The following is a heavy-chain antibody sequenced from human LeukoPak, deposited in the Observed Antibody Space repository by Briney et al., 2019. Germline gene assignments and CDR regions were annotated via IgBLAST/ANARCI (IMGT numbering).Heavy chain of an antibody. V-gene: IGHV4-4*07. Sequence: PSETLSLTCTVSGGSISSYYWSWIRQPAGKGLEWIGRIYTSGSTNYNPSLKSRVTMSVDTSKNQFSLRLSSVTAADTAVYYCARRDDSTGWRVFDYWGQGTLVTVSS. CDR3: ARRDDSTGWRVFDY. CDR2: IYTSGST. D-gene: IGHD6-19*01. CDR1: GGSISSYY. J-gene: IGHJ4*02.